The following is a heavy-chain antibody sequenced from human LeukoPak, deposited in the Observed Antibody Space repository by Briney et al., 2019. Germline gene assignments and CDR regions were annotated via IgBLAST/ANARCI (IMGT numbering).Heavy chain of an antibody. CDR1: GFTFSGYA. D-gene: IGHD1-1*01. Sequence: GGSLRLSCAASGFTFSGYAIHWVRQAPGKGLEWVAVISSDGRDKHHADSVKGRFTISRDNSKNTLYLQTNSLRAEDTAVYYCARDQRRFAAYYFDYWGQGTLVTVSS. J-gene: IGHJ4*02. CDR3: ARDQRRFAAYYFDY. CDR2: ISSDGRDK. V-gene: IGHV3-30*03.